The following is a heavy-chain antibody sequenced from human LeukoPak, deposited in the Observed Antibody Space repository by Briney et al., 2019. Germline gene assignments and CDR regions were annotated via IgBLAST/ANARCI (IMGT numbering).Heavy chain of an antibody. CDR3: ARGERGSTTYGF. D-gene: IGHD3-16*01. CDR2: MNPNSGDT. CDR1: GYTFTKFD. J-gene: IGHJ4*02. Sequence: ASVKVSCKASGYTFTKFDINWVRQATGLGLEWMGWMNPNSGDTGYAQKFQGRVTLTRDTSINMAYMELSSLKFDDTAVYYCARGERGSTTYGFWGQGTLVTVSS. V-gene: IGHV1-8*03.